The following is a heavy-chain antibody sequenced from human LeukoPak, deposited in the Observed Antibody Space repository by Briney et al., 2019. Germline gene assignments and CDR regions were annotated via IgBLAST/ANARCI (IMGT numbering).Heavy chain of an antibody. J-gene: IGHJ4*02. CDR3: ARGGERRYYYDSSGLGGFDY. CDR1: GGSFSGYY. CDR2: INHSGST. D-gene: IGHD3-22*01. V-gene: IGHV4-34*01. Sequence: PSETLSLTCAVYGGSFSGYYWSWIRQPPGKGLEWIREINHSGSTNYNPSLKSRVTISVDTSKNQFSLKLSSVTAADTAVYYCARGGERRYYYDSSGLGGFDYWGQGTLVTVSS.